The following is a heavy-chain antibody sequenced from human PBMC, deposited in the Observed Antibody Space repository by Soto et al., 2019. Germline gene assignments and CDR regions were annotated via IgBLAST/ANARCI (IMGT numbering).Heavy chain of an antibody. CDR1: GFTFSSYA. J-gene: IGHJ3*02. CDR3: AKDLNTTIVVVLDAFDI. CDR2: ISGSGGST. Sequence: GGSLRLSCAASGFTFSSYAMSWVRQAPGKGLEWVSAISGSGGSTYYADSVKGRFTISRDNSKNTLYLQMNSLRAEDTAVYYCAKDLNTTIVVVLDAFDIWGQGTMVTVSS. D-gene: IGHD3-22*01. V-gene: IGHV3-23*01.